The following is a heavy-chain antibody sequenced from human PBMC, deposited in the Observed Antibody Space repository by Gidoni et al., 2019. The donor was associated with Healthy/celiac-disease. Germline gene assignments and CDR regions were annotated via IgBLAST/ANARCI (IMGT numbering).Heavy chain of an antibody. CDR2: IKSKTDGGTT. V-gene: IGHV3-15*01. D-gene: IGHD3-10*01. Sequence: EVKLVESGGGLVKPGGSLRLSCAASGFTFSNAWMSWVSQAPGNGLEWVGRIKSKTDGGTTDYAAPVKGRFTISRDDSKITLYLQMNSLKTEDTAVYYCTTGGSFFGYYYYGMDVWGQGTTVTVSS. J-gene: IGHJ6*02. CDR3: TTGGSFFGYYYYGMDV. CDR1: GFTFSNAW.